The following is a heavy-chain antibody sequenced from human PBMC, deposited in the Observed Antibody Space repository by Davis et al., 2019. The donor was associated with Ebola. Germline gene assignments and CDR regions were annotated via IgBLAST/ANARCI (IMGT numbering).Heavy chain of an antibody. CDR2: ISYDGSNK. V-gene: IGHV3-30-3*01. D-gene: IGHD1-26*01. CDR3: ARNLGATTNPGFFDY. Sequence: PGGSLRLSCAASGFTFSSYAMHWVRQAPGKGLEWVAVISYDGSNKYYADSVKGRFTISRDNSKNTLYLQMNSLRAEDTAVYYCARNLGATTNPGFFDYWGQGTLVTVSS. CDR1: GFTFSSYA. J-gene: IGHJ4*02.